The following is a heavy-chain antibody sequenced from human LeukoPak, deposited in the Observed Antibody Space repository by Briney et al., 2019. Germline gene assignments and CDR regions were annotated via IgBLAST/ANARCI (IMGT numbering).Heavy chain of an antibody. J-gene: IGHJ4*02. CDR2: LATDGSDT. D-gene: IGHD3-22*01. CDR1: GFAFSNYC. V-gene: IGHV3-74*01. Sequence: PGRSLRLSCAASGFAFSNYCMHWVCEAPGKGLVWVSRLATDGSDTSYADSAKGGFTISRDNSKNTLYLQMNSLRGEDTAVYYCAGDGGHYDSSGHYFPSFDYWGQGTLVTVSS. CDR3: AGDGGHYDSSGHYFPSFDY.